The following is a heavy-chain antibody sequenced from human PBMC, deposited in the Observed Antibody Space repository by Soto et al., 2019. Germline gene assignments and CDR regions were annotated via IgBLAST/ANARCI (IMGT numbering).Heavy chain of an antibody. CDR2: LSYLGTT. J-gene: IGHJ4*01. CDR1: NDSIRSGTYX. CDR3: ATGRSARGWYEEHF. D-gene: IGHD6-19*01. Sequence: ETLSLTCTVSNDSIRSGTYXXAWIRQPPGRGLEWMGSLSYLGTTXYNPSLKSRVTISKDASKHQFSLKLTSVTAADTAVYYCATGRSARGWYEEHFWGRGTXVTVSS. V-gene: IGHV4-39*01.